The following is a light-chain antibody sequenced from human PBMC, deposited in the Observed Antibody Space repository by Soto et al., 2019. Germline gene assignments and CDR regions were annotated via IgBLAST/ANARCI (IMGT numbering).Light chain of an antibody. CDR1: QSVNSY. CDR2: DAS. V-gene: IGKV3-11*01. Sequence: EIVLTQSPATLPLSPGERATLSCRASQSVNSYLAWYQQKPGQAPRLLSYDASNRATGIPARFSGSGSGTDFTLTISSLDPEDCAVYYWQQRTSWRPITFGQGTRREIK. J-gene: IGKJ5*01. CDR3: QQRTSWRPIT.